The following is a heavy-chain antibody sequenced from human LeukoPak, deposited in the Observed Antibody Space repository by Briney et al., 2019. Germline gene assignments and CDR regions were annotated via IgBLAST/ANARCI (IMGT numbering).Heavy chain of an antibody. Sequence: GDSLKISCKGSGYSFTSYWIGWVRQMPGKGLECMGIIYPGDSDTRYSPSFQGQVTISADKSISTAYLQWSSLKASDTAMYYCARPRRDGHNNWYFDLWGRGTLVTVSS. V-gene: IGHV5-51*01. CDR3: ARPRRDGHNNWYFDL. J-gene: IGHJ2*01. CDR2: IYPGDSDT. CDR1: GYSFTSYW. D-gene: IGHD5-24*01.